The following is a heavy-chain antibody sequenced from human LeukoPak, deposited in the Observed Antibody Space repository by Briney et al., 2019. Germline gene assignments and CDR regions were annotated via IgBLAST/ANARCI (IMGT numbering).Heavy chain of an antibody. CDR2: IKQDGSDK. Sequence: GGSLRLSCAASGFTFSNYWMSWVRQAPGKGLEWVANIKQDGSDKYYVDSVKGRFTISRDNAKNSLYLQMNSLRAEDTAVYYCARYKNGGNYDYWGQGTLVAVAS. J-gene: IGHJ4*02. V-gene: IGHV3-7*04. CDR3: ARYKNGGNYDY. D-gene: IGHD1-1*01. CDR1: GFTFSNYW.